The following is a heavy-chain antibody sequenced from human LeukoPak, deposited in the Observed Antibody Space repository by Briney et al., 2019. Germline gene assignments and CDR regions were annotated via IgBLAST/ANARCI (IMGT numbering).Heavy chain of an antibody. CDR2: ISYDGSNK. V-gene: IGHV3-30*18. Sequence: GGSLRLSCAASGFTFSSYGMHWVRQAPGKGLEWVAVISYDGSNKYYADSVKGRFTISRDNSKNTLYLQMNSLRAEDTAVYYCAKAPSRSYYGMDVWGQGTTVTVSS. CDR3: AKAPSRSYYGMDV. CDR1: GFTFSSYG. J-gene: IGHJ6*02.